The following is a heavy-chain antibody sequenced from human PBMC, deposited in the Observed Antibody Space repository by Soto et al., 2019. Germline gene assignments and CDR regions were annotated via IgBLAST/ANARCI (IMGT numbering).Heavy chain of an antibody. V-gene: IGHV3-23*01. CDR2: ISGSGFKK. D-gene: IGHD1-26*01. CDR3: AKNQGVELVPLATVDWFDP. CDR1: GFIFENSG. J-gene: IGHJ5*02. Sequence: GSLRLSCAASGFIFENSGMSWVRQAPGKGLEWISSISGSGFKKYYADSVKGRFTISRDNSKSTVYLELNNLSAEDTAVYHCAKNQGVELVPLATVDWFDPWGQGSVVTVSS.